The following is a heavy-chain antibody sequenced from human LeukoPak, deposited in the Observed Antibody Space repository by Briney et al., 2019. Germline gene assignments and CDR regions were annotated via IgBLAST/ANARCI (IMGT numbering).Heavy chain of an antibody. CDR3: AKDHTMIVVIMTCLFDY. CDR1: GFSFSSYA. D-gene: IGHD3-22*01. V-gene: IGHV3-23*01. Sequence: PGGSLRLSCEASGFSFSSYAMSWVRQAPGKGLEWVSGISGSGGSTHYADSVKGRFTTSRDNSKNTLYLQMNSLRAEDTAVYYCAKDHTMIVVIMTCLFDYWGQGTLVTVSS. CDR2: ISGSGGST. J-gene: IGHJ4*02.